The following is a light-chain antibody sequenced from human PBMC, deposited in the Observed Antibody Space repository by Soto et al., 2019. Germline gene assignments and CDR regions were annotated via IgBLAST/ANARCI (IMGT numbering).Light chain of an antibody. V-gene: IGLV1-44*01. CDR3: AAWDDSLNGWV. J-gene: IGLJ3*02. CDR2: SNN. Sequence: QSALTQPPSASGTPGQRVTISCFGSSSNIGSKTVNWYQQVPGTAPKLLIYSNNQRPSGVPDRLSGSKSGTSASLAISGLQSEDEADYYCAAWDDSLNGWVFGGGTKLTVL. CDR1: SSNIGSKT.